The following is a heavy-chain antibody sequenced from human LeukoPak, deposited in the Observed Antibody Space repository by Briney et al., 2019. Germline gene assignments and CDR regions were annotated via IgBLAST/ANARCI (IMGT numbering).Heavy chain of an antibody. V-gene: IGHV3-48*03. J-gene: IGHJ4*02. Sequence: GGSLRLSCAASGFTFSSYEMNWVRQAPGKGLEWVSYISSSGSTIYYADSVKGRFTISRDNARNSLYLQMNSLRAEDTAVYYCARGDSGSYYFDYWGQGTLVTVSS. CDR1: GFTFSSYE. CDR3: ARGDSGSYYFDY. D-gene: IGHD1-26*01. CDR2: ISSSGSTI.